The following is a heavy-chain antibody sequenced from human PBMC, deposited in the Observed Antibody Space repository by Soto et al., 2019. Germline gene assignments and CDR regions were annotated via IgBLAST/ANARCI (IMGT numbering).Heavy chain of an antibody. CDR1: GGSISSGDYY. J-gene: IGHJ4*02. CDR3: ASQGRDVYNYVNYFDY. Sequence: PSETLSLTCTVSGGSISSGDYYWSWIRQPPGKGLEWIGYIYYSGSTYYNPSLKSRVTISVDTSKNQFSLKLSSVTAADTAVYYCASQGRDVYNYVNYFDYWGQGTPVTVSS. CDR2: IYYSGST. D-gene: IGHD5-12*01. V-gene: IGHV4-30-4*01.